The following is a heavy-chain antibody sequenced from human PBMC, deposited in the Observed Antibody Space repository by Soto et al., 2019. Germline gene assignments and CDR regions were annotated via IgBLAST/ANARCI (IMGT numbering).Heavy chain of an antibody. CDR3: ARDTGLAPTVWGY. Sequence: PSETLSLTCSVSGDSIRGGGHYWNWIRQFPGKGLEWIGYVYHSGSTHYSPSLRGRLTISIDTSKNQFSLRLISVTAADTALYYCARDTGLAPTVWGYWGHGTQVTVSS. CDR2: VYHSGST. CDR1: GDSIRGGGHY. V-gene: IGHV4-31*03. J-gene: IGHJ4*03. D-gene: IGHD7-27*01.